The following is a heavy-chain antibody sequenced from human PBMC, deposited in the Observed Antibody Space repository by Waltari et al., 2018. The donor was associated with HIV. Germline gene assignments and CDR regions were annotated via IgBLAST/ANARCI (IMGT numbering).Heavy chain of an antibody. J-gene: IGHJ6*02. CDR3: AKSQGSGTYYYGMDV. CDR2: ISGSGGST. CDR1: GFTFSSYA. D-gene: IGHD3-10*01. Sequence: EVQLLESGGGLVQPGGSLRLSCAASGFTFSSYAMSWVRQAPGKGLEWVSAISGSGGSTDYADSVKGRFTISRDNSKNTLYLQMNSLRAEDTAIYYCAKSQGSGTYYYGMDVWGQGTTVTVSS. V-gene: IGHV3-23*01.